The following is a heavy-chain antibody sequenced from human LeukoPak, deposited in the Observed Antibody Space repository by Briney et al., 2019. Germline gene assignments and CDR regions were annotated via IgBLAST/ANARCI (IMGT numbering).Heavy chain of an antibody. Sequence: GGSLRLSCAASGFTFSSHALNWVRQAPGKGLEWASTISATVSSTYYADSVKGRFTISRDNSKNTLYLQMNKLRAEDTAVYYCAMNAGQWLVPYDHWGQGTLVTVSS. J-gene: IGHJ4*02. V-gene: IGHV3-23*01. CDR3: AMNAGQWLVPYDH. CDR1: GFTFSSHA. CDR2: ISATVSST. D-gene: IGHD6-19*01.